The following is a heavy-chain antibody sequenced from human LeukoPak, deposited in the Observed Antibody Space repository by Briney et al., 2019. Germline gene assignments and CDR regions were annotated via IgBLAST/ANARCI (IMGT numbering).Heavy chain of an antibody. V-gene: IGHV4-61*02. Sequence: SETLSLTCTVSGGSISSGSYYWSWIRQPAGRGLEWIGRIYTSGSTNYNPSLKSRVTILVDTSKNQFSLKLSSVTAADTAVYYCARTHSGSPYAFHIWGQGTMFTVSS. CDR1: GGSISSGSYY. CDR3: ARTHSGSPYAFHI. J-gene: IGHJ3*02. CDR2: IYTSGST. D-gene: IGHD3-10*01.